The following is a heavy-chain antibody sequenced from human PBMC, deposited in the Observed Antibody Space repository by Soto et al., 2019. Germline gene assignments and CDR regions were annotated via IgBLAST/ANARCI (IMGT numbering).Heavy chain of an antibody. CDR3: ARDRRGDGSYWYYFDY. V-gene: IGHV3-30-3*01. CDR2: ISYDGSNK. Sequence: LRLSCAASGFTFSSYAMHWVRQAPGKGLEWVAVISYDGSNKYYADSVKGRFTISRDNSKNTLYLQMNSLRAEDTAVYYCARDRRGDGSYWYYFDYWGQGTLVTVSS. D-gene: IGHD1-26*01. CDR1: GFTFSSYA. J-gene: IGHJ4*02.